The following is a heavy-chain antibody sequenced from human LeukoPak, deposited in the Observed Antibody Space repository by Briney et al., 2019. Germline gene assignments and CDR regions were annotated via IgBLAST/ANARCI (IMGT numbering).Heavy chain of an antibody. Sequence: SVKVSCKASGGTFSSYAISWVRQAPGQGLEWMGRIIPIFGIANYAQKFQGRVTITADKSTSTAYMELSSLRSEDTAVYYYARDQPSSDIVATIMYYFDYWGQGTLVTVSS. CDR2: IIPIFGIA. V-gene: IGHV1-69*04. CDR1: GGTFSSYA. D-gene: IGHD5-12*01. CDR3: ARDQPSSDIVATIMYYFDY. J-gene: IGHJ4*02.